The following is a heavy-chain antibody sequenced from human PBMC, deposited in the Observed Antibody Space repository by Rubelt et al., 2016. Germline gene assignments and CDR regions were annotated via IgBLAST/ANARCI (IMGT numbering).Heavy chain of an antibody. J-gene: IGHJ4*02. Sequence: QVQLQQWGAGLLKPSETLSLTCAVYGGSFSGYYWSWIRQPPGKGLEWIGTMYQSGKTYYSTFLQSRVAIAVDTSKNQFSLKLSSLTAADTAVYYCARLPKSGYNYGHYFDYWGQGTLVTVSS. CDR1: GGSFSGYY. D-gene: IGHD5-18*01. CDR3: ARLPKSGYNYGHYFDY. CDR2: MYQSGKT. V-gene: IGHV4-34*01.